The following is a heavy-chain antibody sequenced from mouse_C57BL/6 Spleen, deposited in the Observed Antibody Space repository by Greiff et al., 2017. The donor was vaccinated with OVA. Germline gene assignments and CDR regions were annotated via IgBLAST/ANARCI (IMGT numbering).Heavy chain of an antibody. CDR2: IYPGGGYT. Sequence: QVQLQQSGAELVRPGTSVKMSCKASGYTFTNYWIGWAKQRPGHGLEWIGDIYPGGGYTNYNEKFKGKATLTADKSSSTAYMQFSSLTSEDSAIYYCARKGLLPGYYFDYWGQGTTLTVSS. V-gene: IGHV1-63*01. D-gene: IGHD2-3*01. CDR1: GYTFTNYW. J-gene: IGHJ2*01. CDR3: ARKGLLPGYYFDY.